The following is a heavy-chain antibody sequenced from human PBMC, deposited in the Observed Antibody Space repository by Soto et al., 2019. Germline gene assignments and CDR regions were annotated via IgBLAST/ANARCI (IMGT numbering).Heavy chain of an antibody. Sequence: SETLSLTCSVSGDSISRIDYYWTWIRQHPEKGLEWIGNIYCRGNTYYSPSLESRLTISVDTSKNQFSLKLTSVTAADTAVYYCAREGGSYDSGGYLIRGAFDIWGQGTMVTVS. CDR2: IYCRGNT. CDR3: AREGGSYDSGGYLIRGAFDI. CDR1: GDSISRIDYY. D-gene: IGHD3-22*01. V-gene: IGHV4-31*03. J-gene: IGHJ3*02.